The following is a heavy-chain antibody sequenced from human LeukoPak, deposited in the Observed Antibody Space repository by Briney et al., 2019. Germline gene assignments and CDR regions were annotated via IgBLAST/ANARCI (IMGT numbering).Heavy chain of an antibody. V-gene: IGHV4-39*01. CDR1: GVSISSSNSY. CDR2: IYYSGNT. CDR3: ARGYDYVWGSYVYYFDY. D-gene: IGHD3-16*01. Sequence: SETLSLTCTVSGVSISSSNSYWGWIRQPPGKGLEWIGSIYYSGNTYYNASLKSQVSISIDTSKNQFSLKLSSVTAADTAVYYCARGYDYVWGSYVYYFDYWGQGTLVTVSS. J-gene: IGHJ4*02.